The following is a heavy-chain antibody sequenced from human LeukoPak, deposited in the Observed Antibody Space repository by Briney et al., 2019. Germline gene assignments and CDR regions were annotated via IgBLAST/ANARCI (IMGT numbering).Heavy chain of an antibody. J-gene: IGHJ4*02. V-gene: IGHV1-2*02. CDR3: ARGRRLGDGYNFADY. Sequence: ASVKVSCKASGYTFTGYYMHWVRQAPGQGPEWMGWINPNSGGTNYAQKFQGRVTMTRDTSISTAYMELSRLRSDDTAVYYCARGRRLGDGYNFADYWGQGTLVTVSS. CDR1: GYTFTGYY. D-gene: IGHD5-24*01. CDR2: INPNSGGT.